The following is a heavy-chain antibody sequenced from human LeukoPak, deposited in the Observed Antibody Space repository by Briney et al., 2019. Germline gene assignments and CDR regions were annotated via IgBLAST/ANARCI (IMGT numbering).Heavy chain of an antibody. V-gene: IGHV1-46*04. CDR3: ARHSCTGNSCHFDY. D-gene: IGHD2-8*02. CDR2: INPRGGST. Sequence: ASVKVSRKASGYTFIDYYMHWVRQAPGQGLEWMGIINPRGGSTTYAQKLQGRVTMTRDTSTSTVYMELSSPRSEDTALYYCARHSCTGNSCHFDYWGQGTLVTVSS. J-gene: IGHJ4*02. CDR1: GYTFIDYY.